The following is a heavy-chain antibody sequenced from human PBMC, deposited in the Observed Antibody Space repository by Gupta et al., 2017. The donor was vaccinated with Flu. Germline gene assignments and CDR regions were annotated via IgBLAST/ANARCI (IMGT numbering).Heavy chain of an antibody. CDR1: GFTFSSYE. CDR2: ISSSGSTI. CDR3: AILLEPLGWSAVDY. J-gene: IGHJ4*02. D-gene: IGHD1-1*01. V-gene: IGHV3-48*03. Sequence: EVQLVESGGGLVQPGGSLRLSCAASGFTFSSYEMNWVRQAPGKGLEWVSYISSSGSTIYYTDSVKGRFTISRDNAKNSLYLQMKSLRAEETAVYYCAILLEPLGWSAVDYWGQGTLVTVSS.